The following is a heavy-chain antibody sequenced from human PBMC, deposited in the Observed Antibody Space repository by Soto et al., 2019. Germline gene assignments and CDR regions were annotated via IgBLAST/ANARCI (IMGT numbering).Heavy chain of an antibody. V-gene: IGHV1-3*01. Sequence: ASVKVSCKASGYTFTSYAMHCVRQAPGQRLEWMGWINAGNGNTKYSQKFQGRVTITRDTSASTAYMELSSLRSEDTAVYYCARAVTFGGVIVIGYFDYWGQGTLVTVSS. CDR1: GYTFTSYA. D-gene: IGHD3-16*02. CDR2: INAGNGNT. J-gene: IGHJ4*02. CDR3: ARAVTFGGVIVIGYFDY.